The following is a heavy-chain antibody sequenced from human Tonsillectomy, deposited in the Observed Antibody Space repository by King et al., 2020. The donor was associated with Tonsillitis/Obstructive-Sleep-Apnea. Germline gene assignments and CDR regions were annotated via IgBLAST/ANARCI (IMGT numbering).Heavy chain of an antibody. J-gene: IGHJ4*02. CDR3: VRDGDAYNFDY. CDR1: GFIFSSHW. V-gene: IGHV3-74*03. CDR2: INSDGRDT. D-gene: IGHD5-24*01. Sequence: VQLVESGGGLVQPGGSLRLSCAASGFIFSSHWMHWVRQVPGKGLLWVSRINSDGRDTAYADSVKGRFTISRDNAKNTLYLQMNTLGADDTAVYYCVRDGDAYNFDYWGQGALVTVSS.